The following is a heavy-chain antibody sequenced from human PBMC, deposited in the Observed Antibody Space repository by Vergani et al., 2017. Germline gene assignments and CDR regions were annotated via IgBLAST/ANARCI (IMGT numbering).Heavy chain of an antibody. V-gene: IGHV3-7*03. CDR1: GISFSRHW. Sequence: EGQRVESGGGLVQPGGSLRLSCVDSGISFSRHWMSWVRQAPGKGLEWVAIENEDETKKQYVDSVRGRFTISRDNSKNWLYLQMNSLRVEETAVYYCAEDGYSSSWYRGDYFAYWGQGILVTVSS. J-gene: IGHJ4*02. CDR3: AEDGYSSSWYRGDYFAY. D-gene: IGHD6-13*01. CDR2: ENEDETKK.